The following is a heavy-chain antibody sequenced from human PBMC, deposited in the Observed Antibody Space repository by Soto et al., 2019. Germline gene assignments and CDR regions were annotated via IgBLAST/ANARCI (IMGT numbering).Heavy chain of an antibody. Sequence: GESLKISCQGSGYTFTNHWIGWMRQMPGKGLEWMGIIYPGDSDTRYSPSFQGQVTLSADKSISTAYLQWSSLKASDTAMYYCGTLRCGRVGPTIEDGNMFDPWGQRTLVTVSS. CDR1: GYTFTNHW. V-gene: IGHV5-51*01. D-gene: IGHD1-26*01. J-gene: IGHJ5*02. CDR3: GTLRCGRVGPTIEDGNMFDP. CDR2: IYPGDSDT.